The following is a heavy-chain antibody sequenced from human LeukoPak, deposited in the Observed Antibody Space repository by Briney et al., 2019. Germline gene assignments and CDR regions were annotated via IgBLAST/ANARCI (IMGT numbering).Heavy chain of an antibody. CDR1: GGSFSGYY. D-gene: IGHD4-17*01. CDR3: XXXXSTTVTFFDY. J-gene: IGHJ4*02. V-gene: IGHV4-34*01. CDR2: INHGGST. Sequence: SETLSLTCAVYGGSFSGYYWSWIRQPPGKGLEWIGEINHGGSTNYNPSLKSRVTISVDTSKNQFSLKLSSVTAADTAVYYCXXXXSTTVTFFDYWGQGTLVTVSS.